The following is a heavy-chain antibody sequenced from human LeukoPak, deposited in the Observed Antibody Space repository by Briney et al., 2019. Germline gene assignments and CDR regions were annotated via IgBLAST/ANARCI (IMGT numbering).Heavy chain of an antibody. D-gene: IGHD6-13*01. V-gene: IGHV1-2*02. J-gene: IGHJ4*02. CDR2: INPNSGGT. Sequence: ASAKVSCKASGYTFTGYYMHWVRQAPGQGLEWMGWINPNSGGTNYAQKFQGRVTMTRDTSISTAYMELSRLRSDDTAVYYCARDRGPPNIAAAPFGYWGQGTLVTVSS. CDR1: GYTFTGYY. CDR3: ARDRGPPNIAAAPFGY.